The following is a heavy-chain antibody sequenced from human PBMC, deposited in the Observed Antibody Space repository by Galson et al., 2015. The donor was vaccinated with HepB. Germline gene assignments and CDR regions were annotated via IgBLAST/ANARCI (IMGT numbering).Heavy chain of an antibody. V-gene: IGHV7-4-1*02. Sequence: SVKVSCKASGYTFTDYVVNWVRQAPGQGLEWMGWMNTNTGKPTYAPGFAGRFVFSLDTAVTTAYLQISSLETDDTAAYYCAGSPLRFLDWLPYYDYYYMDVWGEGTTVTVSS. D-gene: IGHD3-3*01. CDR3: AGSPLRFLDWLPYYDYYYMDV. J-gene: IGHJ6*03. CDR1: GYTFTDYV. CDR2: MNTNTGKP.